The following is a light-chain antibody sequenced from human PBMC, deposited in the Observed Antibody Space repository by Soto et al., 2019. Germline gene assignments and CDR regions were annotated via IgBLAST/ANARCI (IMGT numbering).Light chain of an antibody. Sequence: QSVLTQPPSASGSPGQSVTISCTGTSSDVGAYNYVSWYQQHPGKAPKLMIYAVTKRPSGVPDRFSGSKSGNTASLTVSGLQAEDEADYYCISYAGSSIWVFGGGTKLTVL. CDR2: AVT. V-gene: IGLV2-8*01. CDR1: SSDVGAYNY. J-gene: IGLJ3*02. CDR3: ISYAGSSIWV.